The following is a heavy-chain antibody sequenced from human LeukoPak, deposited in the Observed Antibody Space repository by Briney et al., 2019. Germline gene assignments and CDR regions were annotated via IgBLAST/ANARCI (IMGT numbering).Heavy chain of an antibody. J-gene: IGHJ6*02. V-gene: IGHV3-30-3*01. CDR2: LSYDGSNK. D-gene: IGHD6-6*01. Sequence: GGSLRLPCAASGFTFHSFALHWVPQAPGKGVVGVGDLSYDGSNKNYADSVKGRFTISRDNSKNTLYLQMNSLRAEDTAVYYCAAEYSSSLPYYCYGMNVWGQGTTVTVSS. CDR3: AAEYSSSLPYYCYGMNV. CDR1: GFTFHSFA.